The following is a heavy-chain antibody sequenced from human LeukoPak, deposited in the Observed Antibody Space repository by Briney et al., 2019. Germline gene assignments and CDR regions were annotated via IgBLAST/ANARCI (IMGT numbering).Heavy chain of an antibody. CDR1: GGSISSSSYY. CDR2: IYDSGST. D-gene: IGHD6-19*01. V-gene: IGHV4-39*01. J-gene: IGHJ4*02. Sequence: MASETLSLTCTVSGGSISSSSYYWGWLRQPPGKGLEWIGSIYDSGSTYYNSSLKRRVPISVDTSKNQFSLKLSSVPAADTAVYYCARAYSSGWFDYWGQGTLVTVSS. CDR3: ARAYSSGWFDY.